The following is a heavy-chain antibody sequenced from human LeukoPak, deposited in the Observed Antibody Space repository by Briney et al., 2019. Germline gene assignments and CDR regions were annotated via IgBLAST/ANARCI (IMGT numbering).Heavy chain of an antibody. Sequence: ASVKVSCKASGYTFTGYYMHWVRQAPGQGLEWMGWINPNSGGTNYAQKFQGRVTMTRDTSISTAYMELSRLRSDDTAVYYCASVYSSSWNEDYYYYGMDVWGQGTTVTVSS. V-gene: IGHV1-2*02. D-gene: IGHD6-13*01. J-gene: IGHJ6*02. CDR3: ASVYSSSWNEDYYYYGMDV. CDR1: GYTFTGYY. CDR2: INPNSGGT.